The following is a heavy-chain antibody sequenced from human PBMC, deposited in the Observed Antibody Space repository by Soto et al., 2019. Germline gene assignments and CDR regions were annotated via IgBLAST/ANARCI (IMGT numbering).Heavy chain of an antibody. CDR3: ARAGIAARYGNWFDP. V-gene: IGHV4-31*03. CDR1: GGSISIGGYY. CDR2: IYYSGST. J-gene: IGHJ5*02. Sequence: SETLSLTCTVSGGSISIGGYYCSCIRQHPGKGLEWIGYIYYSGSTYYNPSLKSRVTISVDTSKNQFSLKLSSVTAADTAVYYCARAGIAARYGNWFDPWGQGTLVTVSS. D-gene: IGHD6-6*01.